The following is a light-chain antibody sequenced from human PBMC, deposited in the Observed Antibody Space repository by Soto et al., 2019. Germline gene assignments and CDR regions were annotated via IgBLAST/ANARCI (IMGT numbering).Light chain of an antibody. Sequence: DVQMTQSPSSLSASVGDRVTITCRASQSIINYLNWYQQKPGKAPKLLIYAASSLQSGVPSRFSGSGSGTKFTLTIASLQPDDFATYYCQQYETFSGTFGPRTKVDIK. J-gene: IGKJ1*01. CDR1: QSIINY. CDR2: AAS. CDR3: QQYETFSGT. V-gene: IGKV1-39*01.